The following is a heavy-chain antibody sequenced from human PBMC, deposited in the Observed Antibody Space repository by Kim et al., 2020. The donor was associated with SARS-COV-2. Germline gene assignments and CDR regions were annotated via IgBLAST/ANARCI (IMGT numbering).Heavy chain of an antibody. Sequence: KGRFTISRDDSKNTLYLQMNSLKTEDTAVYYCTTGYYDILTGYYRGYFQHWGQGTLVTVSS. CDR3: TTGYYDILTGYYRGYFQH. D-gene: IGHD3-9*01. V-gene: IGHV3-15*01. J-gene: IGHJ1*01.